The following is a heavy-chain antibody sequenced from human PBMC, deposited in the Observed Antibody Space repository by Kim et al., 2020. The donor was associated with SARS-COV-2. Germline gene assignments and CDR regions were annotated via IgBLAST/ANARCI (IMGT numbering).Heavy chain of an antibody. J-gene: IGHJ4*02. CDR3: ARDYYGSGSYYTSPFG. CDR2: ISAYNGNT. Sequence: ASVKVSCKASGYTFTSYGISWVRQAPGQGLEWMGWISAYNGNTNYAQKLQGRVTMTTDTSTSTAYMELRSLRSDDTAVYYCARDYYGSGSYYTSPFGWGQGTLVTVSS. D-gene: IGHD3-10*01. CDR1: GYTFTSYG. V-gene: IGHV1-18*01.